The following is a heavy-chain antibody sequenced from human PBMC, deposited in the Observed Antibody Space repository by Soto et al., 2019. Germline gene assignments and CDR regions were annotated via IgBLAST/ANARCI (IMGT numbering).Heavy chain of an antibody. Sequence: YSMSWIRQAPGKGLEWVSFISSSGSTINYADSVKGRFTISRDNAKNSLYLQMNSLRAEDTAVYYCARVRYYFDYWGQGSLVTVSS. CDR1: YS. V-gene: IGHV3-11*01. D-gene: IGHD3-10*01. CDR3: ARVRYYFDY. CDR2: ISSSGSTI. J-gene: IGHJ4*02.